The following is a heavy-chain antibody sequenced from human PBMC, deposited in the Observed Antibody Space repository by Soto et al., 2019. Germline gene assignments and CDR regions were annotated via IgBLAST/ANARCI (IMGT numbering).Heavy chain of an antibody. CDR1: GFTFSEHY. V-gene: IGHV3-72*01. CDR2: SRDKSQSYTT. Sequence: EVQVAESGGGLVQPGGSLRLSCVGSGFTFSEHYMDWVRQAPGKGLEWVGRSRDKSQSYTTSYAAPVKDRFTISRDDSKNSLYLQMNSLKTDDTAVYYCVRVIRGGTTSFDPWGQGTLVTVSS. D-gene: IGHD2-15*01. CDR3: VRVIRGGTTSFDP. J-gene: IGHJ5*02.